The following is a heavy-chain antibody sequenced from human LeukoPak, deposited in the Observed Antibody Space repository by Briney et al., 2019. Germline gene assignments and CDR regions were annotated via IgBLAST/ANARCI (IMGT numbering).Heavy chain of an antibody. CDR2: ISSSSSYI. CDR3: AKELYSTTWFDY. Sequence: GGSLRLSCAASGFTFSSYSMNWVRQAPGKGLEWVSSISSSSSYIYYADSVKGRFTISRDNSKNTLFLQMNSLRAGDTAVYYCAKELYSTTWFDYWGQGTLVTVSS. CDR1: GFTFSSYS. J-gene: IGHJ5*01. V-gene: IGHV3-21*01. D-gene: IGHD6-13*01.